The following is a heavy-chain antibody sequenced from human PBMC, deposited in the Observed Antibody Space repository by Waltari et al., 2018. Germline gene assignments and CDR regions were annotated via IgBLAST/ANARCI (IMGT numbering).Heavy chain of an antibody. CDR1: GGSISSQY. V-gene: IGHV4-59*11. Sequence: QVQLQESGPGLVKPSETLSLTCTVSGGSISSQYWSWIRQPPGKGLEWSGYMYYSGSTNYNPSLKSRLTISVYTSKNQFALELSSVTAADTVVYYCAAPGGSSSYWGQVTLVTVSS. CDR3: AAPGGSSSY. CDR2: MYYSGST. J-gene: IGHJ4*02. D-gene: IGHD6-6*01.